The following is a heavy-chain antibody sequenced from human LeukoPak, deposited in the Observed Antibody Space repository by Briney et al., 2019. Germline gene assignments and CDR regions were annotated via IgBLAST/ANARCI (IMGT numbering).Heavy chain of an antibody. J-gene: IGHJ4*02. CDR2: IKSDGSST. V-gene: IGHV3-74*01. CDR1: GFTFSNYW. D-gene: IGHD3-16*01. CDR3: ARDGGYGAFDN. Sequence: PGGSLRLSCAASGFTFSNYWMHWVRQAPGQGLVWVSRIKSDGSSTSYADSVKGRFTFSRDNAKNTLYLQMHSLRAEDAAVYYCARDGGYGAFDNWGQGTLVTVSS.